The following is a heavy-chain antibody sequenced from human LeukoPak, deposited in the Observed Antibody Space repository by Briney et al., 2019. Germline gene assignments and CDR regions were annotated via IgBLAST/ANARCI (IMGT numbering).Heavy chain of an antibody. V-gene: IGHV4-59*01. J-gene: IGHJ3*01. Sequence: SETLSLTCTVSGGSISSYYWSWVRQPPGKGLEWIGFVYYTGSTNYNPSLKSRVTISVDTSKNQFSLKLRSVTAADTAVYYCARISSSNWYNERGAFDVWGQGTMVTVSS. CDR1: GGSISSYY. CDR3: ARISSSNWYNERGAFDV. CDR2: VYYTGST. D-gene: IGHD6-13*01.